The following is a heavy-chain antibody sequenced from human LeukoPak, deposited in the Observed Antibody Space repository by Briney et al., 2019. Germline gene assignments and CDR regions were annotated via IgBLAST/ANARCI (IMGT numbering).Heavy chain of an antibody. D-gene: IGHD1-26*01. CDR1: GYTFGSYW. Sequence: GGSLRLSCAASGYTFGSYWMYWVRQAPGKGLVWVSRINNDGSSTIYADSVKGRFSISRDNSKNTLYLQMNSLRAEDTALYYCAKKVVVGATSPYSDFQDWGQGTLVTVSS. J-gene: IGHJ1*01. CDR2: INNDGSST. CDR3: AKKVVVGATSPYSDFQD. V-gene: IGHV3-74*01.